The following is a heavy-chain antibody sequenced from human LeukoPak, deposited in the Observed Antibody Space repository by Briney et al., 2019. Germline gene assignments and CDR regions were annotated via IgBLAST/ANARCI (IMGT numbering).Heavy chain of an antibody. CDR1: GFTFGDYA. D-gene: IGHD1-26*01. J-gene: IGHJ4*02. CDR2: ISYDGSNK. CDR3: ARDPRGLVGAQ. V-gene: IGHV3-30*04. Sequence: GGSLRLSCTASGFTFGDYAMSWIRQAPGKGLEWVAVISYDGSNKYYADSVRGRFTISRDNSKNTLYLQMNSLRAEDTAVYYCARDPRGLVGAQWGQGTLVTVSS.